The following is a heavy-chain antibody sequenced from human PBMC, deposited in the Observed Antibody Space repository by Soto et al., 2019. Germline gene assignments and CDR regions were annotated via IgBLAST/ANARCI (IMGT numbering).Heavy chain of an antibody. D-gene: IGHD3-3*01. CDR2: ISSSSSTI. J-gene: IGHJ4*02. Sequence: EVQLVESGGGLVQPGGSLRLSCAASGFTFSSDSMNWVRQAPRKGLEWVSYISSSSSTIYYADSVKGRFTISRDNAKNSLYLQMNSLRDEDTAVYYCARDLGGLRFLEWLPLDYWGQGTLVTVSS. CDR3: ARDLGGLRFLEWLPLDY. V-gene: IGHV3-48*02. CDR1: GFTFSSDS.